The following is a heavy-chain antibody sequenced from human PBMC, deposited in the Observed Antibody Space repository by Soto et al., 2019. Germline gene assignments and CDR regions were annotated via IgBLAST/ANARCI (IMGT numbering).Heavy chain of an antibody. Sequence: SETLSLTCAVSGGSISSTTYYWAWIRQPPGKGLEWVATIYYSGATYYNPSLKSRLTISIDTSKNQFSLRLSSVTAADTAMYYCARYYDTSNRPYFHHWGQGTRVTVSS. CDR2: IYYSGAT. CDR1: GGSISSTTYY. CDR3: ARYYDTSNRPYFHH. V-gene: IGHV4-39*01. J-gene: IGHJ1*01. D-gene: IGHD3-22*01.